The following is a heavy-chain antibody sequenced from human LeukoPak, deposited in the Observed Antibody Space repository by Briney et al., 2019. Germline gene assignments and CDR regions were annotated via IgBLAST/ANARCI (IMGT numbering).Heavy chain of an antibody. D-gene: IGHD3-22*01. V-gene: IGHV4-39*07. CDR2: IYHSGST. CDR3: ARGRGYYLKFDY. CDR1: GDSISSRSYY. J-gene: IGHJ4*02. Sequence: SETLSLTCTVSGDSISSRSYYWGWIRQPPGKGLEWIGSIYHSGSTNYNPSLRSRVTISVDKSKNQFSLKLSSVTAADTAVYYCARGRGYYLKFDYWGQGTLVTVSS.